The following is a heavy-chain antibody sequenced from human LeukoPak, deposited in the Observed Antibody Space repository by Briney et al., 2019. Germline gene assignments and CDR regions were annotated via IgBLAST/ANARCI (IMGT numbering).Heavy chain of an antibody. CDR2: ISGSGGST. Sequence: PGGSLRLSCAASGFTFSSYAMSWVRQAPGKGLEWVSAISGSGGSTYYADSVKGRFTISRDNSKNTLYVQMNSLRAEDTAVYYCAKGRGRFLEWFPRGAFDIWGQGTMVTVSS. CDR3: AKGRGRFLEWFPRGAFDI. D-gene: IGHD3-3*01. CDR1: GFTFSSYA. V-gene: IGHV3-23*01. J-gene: IGHJ3*02.